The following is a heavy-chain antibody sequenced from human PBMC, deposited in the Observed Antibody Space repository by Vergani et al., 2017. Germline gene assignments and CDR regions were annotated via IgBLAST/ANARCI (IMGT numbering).Heavy chain of an antibody. V-gene: IGHV3-23*01. CDR3: AREPGRSSSWYYYYYYYGMDV. CDR1: GFTFSSYA. CDR2: ISGSGGST. D-gene: IGHD6-13*01. J-gene: IGHJ6*02. Sequence: EVQLLESGGGLVQPGGSLRLSCAASGFTFSSYAMSWVRQAPGKGLEWVSAISGSGGSTYYADSVKGRFTISRDNSKNSLYLQMNSLRAEDTAVYYCAREPGRSSSWYYYYYYYGMDVWGQGTTVTVSS.